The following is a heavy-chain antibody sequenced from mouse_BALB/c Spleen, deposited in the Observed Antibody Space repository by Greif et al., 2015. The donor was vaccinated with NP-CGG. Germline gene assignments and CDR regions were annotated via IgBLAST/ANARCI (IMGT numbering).Heavy chain of an antibody. CDR1: GYSFTGYY. Sequence: VQLQQSGHELVKPGASVKISCKASGYSFTGYYMHWVKQSHVKSLEWIGRINPYNGATSYNQNFKDKASLTVDKSSSTAYMELHSLTADDFAFYYCARRVATVYAMDYWGQGTSVSVAS. CDR3: ARRVATVYAMDY. J-gene: IGHJ4*01. CDR2: INPYNGAT. V-gene: IGHV1-31*01. D-gene: IGHD1-1*01.